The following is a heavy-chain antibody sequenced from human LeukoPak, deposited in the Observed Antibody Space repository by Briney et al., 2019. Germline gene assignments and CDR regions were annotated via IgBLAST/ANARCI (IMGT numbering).Heavy chain of an antibody. CDR1: GGSISSYY. V-gene: IGHV4-59*08. J-gene: IGHJ5*02. D-gene: IGHD3-10*01. CDR2: IYYSGST. Sequence: SETLSLTCTVSGGSISSYYWSWIRQPPGKGLEWIGYIYYSGSTNYNPSLKSRVTISVDTPKNQFSLKLSSVTAADTAVYYCARLLWFGELSVNWFDPWAREPWSPSPQ. CDR3: ARLLWFGELSVNWFDP.